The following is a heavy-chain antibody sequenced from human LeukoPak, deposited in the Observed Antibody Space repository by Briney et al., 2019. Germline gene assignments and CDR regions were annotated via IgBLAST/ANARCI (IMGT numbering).Heavy chain of an antibody. J-gene: IGHJ4*02. Sequence: ASVKVSCKASGYTFNTYDISWVRQAPGQGLEWMGWIDAYNGNTNYAQRVQDRVTMTTDRSTNTVYMELRSLTSDDTAVYYCARRGYSSSWNVFYLDYWGQGTLVTVSS. CDR3: ARRGYSSSWNVFYLDY. D-gene: IGHD6-13*01. CDR2: IDAYNGNT. V-gene: IGHV1-18*01. CDR1: GYTFNTYD.